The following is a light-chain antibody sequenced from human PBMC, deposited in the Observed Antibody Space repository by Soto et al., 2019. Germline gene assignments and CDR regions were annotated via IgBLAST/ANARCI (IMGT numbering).Light chain of an antibody. J-gene: IGLJ1*01. CDR3: QSYDSSLSGSEV. CDR1: SSNIGAGHD. CDR2: GNS. V-gene: IGLV1-40*01. Sequence: QSVLTQPPSVSGAPGQRVTISCTGSSSNIGAGHDVHWYQHLPGTAPKLLIYGNSNRPSGVPDRFSDSKSGTSASLAITGLQAEDEADYYCQSYDSSLSGSEVFGTGTKVTVL.